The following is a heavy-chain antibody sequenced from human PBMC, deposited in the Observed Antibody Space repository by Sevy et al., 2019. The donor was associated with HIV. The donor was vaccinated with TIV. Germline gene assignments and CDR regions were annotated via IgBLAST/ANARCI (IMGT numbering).Heavy chain of an antibody. V-gene: IGHV4-39*01. CDR2: IHYSGST. D-gene: IGHD1-1*01. CDR3: XXXXXXXDVQDY. CDR1: GGSISSSSFY. Sequence: SETLSLTCTVSGGSISSSSFYWGWIRQPPGKGLEWIGSIHYSGSTYNNPSLKSRVTISVDTSKNQFSLKLTSVTAAXXXXXXXXXXXXXXDVQDYWGQGTLVTVSS. J-gene: IGHJ4*02.